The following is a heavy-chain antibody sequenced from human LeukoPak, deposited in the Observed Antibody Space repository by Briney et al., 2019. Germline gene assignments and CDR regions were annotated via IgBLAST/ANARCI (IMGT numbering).Heavy chain of an antibody. J-gene: IGHJ6*03. CDR2: IRYDGSNK. Sequence: GGSLRLSCAASGFTFSSYGMHWVRQAPGKGLEWVAFIRYDGSNKYYADSVKGRFTISRDNSKNTLCLRMNSLRAEDTAVYYCAKDEYCSSTSCQYYYYYYMDVWGKGTTVTVSS. V-gene: IGHV3-30*02. CDR1: GFTFSSYG. CDR3: AKDEYCSSTSCQYYYYYYMDV. D-gene: IGHD2-2*01.